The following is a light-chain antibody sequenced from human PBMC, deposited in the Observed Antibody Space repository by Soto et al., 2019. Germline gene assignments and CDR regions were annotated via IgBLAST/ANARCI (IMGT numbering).Light chain of an antibody. CDR1: QSLFYSSNNKNY. CDR2: WAS. J-gene: IGKJ3*01. CDR3: HQYYSPPFT. Sequence: DIVMTQSPDSLPVSLGERAAINCKSSQSLFYSSNNKNYLAWYQQKPGQPPKLLIYWASTRDSGVPDRFSGSGSGTHFTLPISSLQAEDVAVYYCHQYYSPPFTFGPGTKVDIK. V-gene: IGKV4-1*01.